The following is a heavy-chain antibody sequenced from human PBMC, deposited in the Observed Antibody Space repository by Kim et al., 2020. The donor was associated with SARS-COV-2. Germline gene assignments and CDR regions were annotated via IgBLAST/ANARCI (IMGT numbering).Heavy chain of an antibody. CDR2: ISGDGGST. V-gene: IGHV3-43*02. CDR3: AKDISDSSRWFVALDI. J-gene: IGHJ3*02. Sequence: GGSLRLSCAASGFTFDDSAMQWVRQVPGKGLEWVSFISGDGGSTYYADSVKGRFTVSRDNNKNSLYLQMNSLRTEDTALYYCAKDISDSSRWFVALDIWGLGTMVTVSS. CDR1: GFTFDDSA. D-gene: IGHD6-13*01.